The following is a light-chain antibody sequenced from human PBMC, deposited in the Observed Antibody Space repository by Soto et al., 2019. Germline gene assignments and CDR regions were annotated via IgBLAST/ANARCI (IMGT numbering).Light chain of an antibody. CDR3: QESYSTSYT. CDR1: QSISSY. CDR2: TAS. J-gene: IGKJ2*01. V-gene: IGKV1-39*01. Sequence: DIQMTQSPSSLSAFVGDRVTITCRASQSISSYLNWYQQKPGKAPKLLIYTASNLHSGVPSRFSGSGYGTYFTLTISSLHPEDFSTYYCQESYSTSYTFGQGTKLESK.